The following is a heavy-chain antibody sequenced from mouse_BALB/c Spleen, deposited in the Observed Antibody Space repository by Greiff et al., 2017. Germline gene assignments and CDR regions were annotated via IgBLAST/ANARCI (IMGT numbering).Heavy chain of an antibody. Sequence: EVQRVESGPGLVKPSQSLSLTCPVTGYSITSGYYWNWIRQFPGNKLEWMGYISYDGSNNYNPSLKNRISITRDTSKNQFFLKLNSVTTEDTATYYCAREGTRGDAMDYWGQGTSVTVSS. CDR3: AREGTRGDAMDY. CDR1: GYSITSGYY. CDR2: ISYDGSN. J-gene: IGHJ4*01. V-gene: IGHV3-6*02. D-gene: IGHD3-3*01.